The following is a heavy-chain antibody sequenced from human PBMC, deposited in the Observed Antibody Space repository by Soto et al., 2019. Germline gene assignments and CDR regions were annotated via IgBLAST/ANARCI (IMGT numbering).Heavy chain of an antibody. V-gene: IGHV3-30*14. J-gene: IGHJ4*02. CDR3: ARDRAFNYGFAY. Sequence: QVQLVESGGGVVQPGTSLRLSCVASGFTFRGYPMHWVRQAPGKGLEWVAVVSSDGSNEHYADSVKGRFTIARDNSKNTLYLQMNTLTEDTAVYYCARDRAFNYGFAYWGQGTLVTVSS. D-gene: IGHD3-16*01. CDR2: VSSDGSNE. CDR1: GFTFRGYP.